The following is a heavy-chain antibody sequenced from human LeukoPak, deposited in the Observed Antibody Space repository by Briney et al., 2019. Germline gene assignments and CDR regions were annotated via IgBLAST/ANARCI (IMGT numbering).Heavy chain of an antibody. V-gene: IGHV3-30*02. D-gene: IGHD3-22*01. CDR3: AKDRISYYYDSSGYFLFPGY. Sequence: PGGSLRLSCAASGFTFSTYGMHWVRQAPGKGLEWVAFIQYDGSNKYYADSVKGRFTISRDNSKNTLYLQMNSLRAEDTAVYYCAKDRISYYYDSSGYFLFPGYWGQGTLVTVSS. J-gene: IGHJ4*02. CDR2: IQYDGSNK. CDR1: GFTFSTYG.